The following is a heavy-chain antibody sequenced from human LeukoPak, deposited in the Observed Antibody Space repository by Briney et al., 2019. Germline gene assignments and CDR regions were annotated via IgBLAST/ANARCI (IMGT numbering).Heavy chain of an antibody. CDR1: GFTLSSYS. D-gene: IGHD3-10*01. J-gene: IGHJ4*02. CDR3: ARVRGYYGSGSYYNSGFDY. CDR2: ISSSSSTI. V-gene: IGHV3-48*04. Sequence: GGSLRLSCAASGFTLSSYSMNWVRQAPGKGLEWVSYISSSSSTIYYADSVKGRFTISRDNAKNSLYLQMNSLRAEDTAVYYCARVRGYYGSGSYYNSGFDYWGQGTLVTVSS.